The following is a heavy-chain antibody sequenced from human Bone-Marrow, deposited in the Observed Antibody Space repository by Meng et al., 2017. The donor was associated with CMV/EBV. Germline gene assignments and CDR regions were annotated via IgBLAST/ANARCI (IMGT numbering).Heavy chain of an antibody. CDR3: ARGIAAADWGFDP. Sequence: SETLSLTCTVSGGSISSSRYCWGWSRQPPGQGLERLGIIYYSGSTYYNPSLKSRVTISVDTSKNQLSLKLSSVTAADTAVYYCARGIAAADWGFDPWGQGTLVTVSS. V-gene: IGHV4-39*07. CDR1: GGSISSSRYC. CDR2: IYYSGST. D-gene: IGHD6-13*01. J-gene: IGHJ5*02.